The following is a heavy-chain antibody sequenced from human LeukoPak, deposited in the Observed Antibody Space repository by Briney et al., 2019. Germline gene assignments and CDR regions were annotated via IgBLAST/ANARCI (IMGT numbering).Heavy chain of an antibody. CDR2: IYYSGNN. CDR1: GGSISSYY. Sequence: SETLSLTCTVSGGSISSYYWNWIRQPPGKGLEWIGYIYYSGNNNYNPSLKSRVTISVDTSNNQFSLKLSSVTAADTAVYYCARDPGSSWRHDAFDLWGQGTMVTVSS. J-gene: IGHJ3*01. V-gene: IGHV4-59*01. CDR3: ARDPGSSWRHDAFDL. D-gene: IGHD6-13*01.